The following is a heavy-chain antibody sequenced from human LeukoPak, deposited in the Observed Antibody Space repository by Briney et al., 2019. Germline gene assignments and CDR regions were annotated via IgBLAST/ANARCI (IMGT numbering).Heavy chain of an antibody. Sequence: GGSLRLSCAASGFTFNNYGMHWVRQTPGKGLEWVAVVWYDGSTKYYADSVKGRFTSSRDNSKNTLYLQMDGLRAEDTAVYYCAKPDTDSILTGCPFDYWGQGTLVTVSS. V-gene: IGHV3-33*06. CDR1: GFTFNNYG. CDR3: AKPDTDSILTGCPFDY. CDR2: VWYDGSTK. D-gene: IGHD3-9*01. J-gene: IGHJ4*02.